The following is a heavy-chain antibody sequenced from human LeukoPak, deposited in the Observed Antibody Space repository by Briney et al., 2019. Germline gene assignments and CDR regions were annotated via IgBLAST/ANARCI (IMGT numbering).Heavy chain of an antibody. CDR3: ARSPAAGYYYGVDV. J-gene: IGHJ6*02. Sequence: PGGSLRLSCAPSGFTFSSYATHWVRQAPGKGLEWVAVISYDGSNTYYADSVKGRFTISRDNSKNTLYLQMNSLRAEDTAVYYCARSPAAGYYYGVDVWGQGTTVTVSS. D-gene: IGHD6-13*01. V-gene: IGHV3-30-3*01. CDR2: ISYDGSNT. CDR1: GFTFSSYA.